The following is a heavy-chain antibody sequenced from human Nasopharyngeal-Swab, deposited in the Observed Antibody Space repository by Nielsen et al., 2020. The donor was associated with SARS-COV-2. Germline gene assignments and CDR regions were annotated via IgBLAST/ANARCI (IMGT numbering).Heavy chain of an antibody. CDR1: GFTFNNYN. J-gene: IGHJ6*03. D-gene: IGHD5-18*01. CDR2: ISGSGGST. V-gene: IGHV3-23*01. CDR3: AKRSGYSYGPDYYYYMDV. Sequence: GESLKISCAASGFTFNNYNFNWVRQAPGKGLEWVSAISGSGGSTYYADSVKGRFTISRDNSKNTLYLQMNSLRAEDTAVYYCAKRSGYSYGPDYYYYMDVWGKGTTVTVSS.